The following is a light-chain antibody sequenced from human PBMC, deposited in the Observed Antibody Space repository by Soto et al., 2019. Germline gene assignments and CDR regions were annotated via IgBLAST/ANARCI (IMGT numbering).Light chain of an antibody. CDR3: QQLDSYPLT. CDR1: QRINIY. V-gene: IGKV1-39*01. J-gene: IGKJ4*01. CDR2: SAS. Sequence: DTQQTQSPSSLSTSIRDRVTITGRASQRINIYLNWYRQKPGKAPELLIYSASNLQSGVPSRFSGSGSGTDFTLTISSLQPEDFATYYCQQLDSYPLTFGGGTKV.